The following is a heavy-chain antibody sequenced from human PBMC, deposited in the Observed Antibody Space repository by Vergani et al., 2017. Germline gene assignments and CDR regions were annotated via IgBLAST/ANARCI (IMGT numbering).Heavy chain of an antibody. CDR2: INPSGGHT. CDR3: ARGDYGILTGYRY. CDR1: GYTFSNYY. V-gene: IGHV1-46*03. D-gene: IGHD3-9*01. Sequence: QVQVVQSGAEVKKSGASVKVSCKTSGYTFSNYYMHWARQAPGQGLEGMGIINPSGGHTNYAQKFQGRVTMTRDTSTSTVYMELSSLRSEDTAIYYCARGDYGILTGYRYWGQGTLVTVSA. J-gene: IGHJ4*02.